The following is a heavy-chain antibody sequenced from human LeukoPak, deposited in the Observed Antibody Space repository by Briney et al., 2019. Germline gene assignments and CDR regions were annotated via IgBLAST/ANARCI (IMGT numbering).Heavy chain of an antibody. CDR2: ISSSGSTI. D-gene: IGHD3-10*01. J-gene: IGHJ4*02. CDR1: GFTFSSYE. V-gene: IGHV3-48*03. CDR3: ARVEYYSGSYEDY. Sequence: GGSLGLSCAASGFTFSSYEMNWVRQAPGKGLEWVSYISSSGSTIYYADSVKGRFTISRDNAKNSLYLQMNSLRAEDTAVYYCARVEYYSGSYEDYWGQGTLVTVSS.